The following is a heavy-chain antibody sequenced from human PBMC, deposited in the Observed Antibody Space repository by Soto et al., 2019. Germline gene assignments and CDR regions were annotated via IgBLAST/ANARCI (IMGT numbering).Heavy chain of an antibody. CDR3: ARSGIVVVPAFPQRPYYYDGMDV. V-gene: IGHV4-4*07. CDR1: GGSISSYY. Sequence: SETLSLTCTVSGGSISSYYWSWIRQPAGKGLEWIGRIYTSGSTNYNPSLKSRVTMSVDTSKNQFSLKLSSVTAADTAVYYCARSGIVVVPAFPQRPYYYDGMDVWGQGTTVTVSS. D-gene: IGHD2-2*01. CDR2: IYTSGST. J-gene: IGHJ6*02.